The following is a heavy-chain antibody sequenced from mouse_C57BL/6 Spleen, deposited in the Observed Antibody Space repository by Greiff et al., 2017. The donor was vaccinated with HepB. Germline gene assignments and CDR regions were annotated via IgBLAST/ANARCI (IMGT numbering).Heavy chain of an antibody. J-gene: IGHJ4*01. D-gene: IGHD2-10*02. CDR3: ARWGYGNFYYAMDY. Sequence: DVMLVESEGGLVQPGSSMKLSCTASGFTFSDYYMAWVRQVPEKGLEWVANINYDGSSTYYLDSLKSRFIISRDNAKNILYLQMSSLKSEDTATYYCARWGYGNFYYAMDYWGQGTSVTVSS. CDR1: GFTFSDYY. CDR2: INYDGSST. V-gene: IGHV5-16*01.